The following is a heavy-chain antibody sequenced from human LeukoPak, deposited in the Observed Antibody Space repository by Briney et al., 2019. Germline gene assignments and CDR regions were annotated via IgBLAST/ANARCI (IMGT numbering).Heavy chain of an antibody. Sequence: SETLSLTCTVSGGSISRYYWSWIRQPPGKGLEWIGYIYYSGSTNYNPSLKSRVTISVDTSKNQFSLKLTSVTAADTAVYYCARAIVLMVYPFDYWGQGTLVTVSS. CDR1: GGSISRYY. CDR2: IYYSGST. CDR3: ARAIVLMVYPFDY. J-gene: IGHJ4*02. V-gene: IGHV4-59*01. D-gene: IGHD2-8*01.